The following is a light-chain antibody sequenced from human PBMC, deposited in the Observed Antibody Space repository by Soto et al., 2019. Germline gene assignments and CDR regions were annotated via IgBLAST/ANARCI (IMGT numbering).Light chain of an antibody. V-gene: IGKV1-33*01. CDR2: DAS. J-gene: IGKJ4*01. CDR1: HDIKKN. Sequence: DIQMTQSPSSLSASVGDRVTITCQATHDIKKNLNWYQQKPGKAPKLLIYDASNLETGVPSRFTGNGSGTTFTFTISSLRPQVIATYYCLHSDNPSLLTFGGGTNVEIK. CDR3: LHSDNPSLLT.